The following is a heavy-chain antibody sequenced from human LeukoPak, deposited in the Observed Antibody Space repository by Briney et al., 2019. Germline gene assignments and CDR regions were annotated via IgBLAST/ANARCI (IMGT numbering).Heavy chain of an antibody. Sequence: GGSLRLSCAASGFAFSFYAMHWVRQAPGKGLEWVSSISGASSYIYYADSVKGRFTISRDNANNSLSLQMDSLRAEDTAVYYCVRDRPTIAAAYSGGKYWGQGTLVTVSS. CDR2: ISGASSYI. J-gene: IGHJ4*02. D-gene: IGHD6-13*01. V-gene: IGHV3-21*01. CDR3: VRDRPTIAAAYSGGKY. CDR1: GFAFSFYA.